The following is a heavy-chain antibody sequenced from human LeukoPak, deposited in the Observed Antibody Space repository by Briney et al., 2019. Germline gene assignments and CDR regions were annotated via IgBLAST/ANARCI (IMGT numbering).Heavy chain of an antibody. CDR3: AKVLGDSSGWYEDYYMDV. CDR1: GFTFSSYA. Sequence: GGSLRLSCAASGFTFSSYAMSWVRQAPGKGLEWVSSVSGGGGSTYYADSVKGRFTISRDNSKNTLYLQMNSLRAEDTAVYYCAKVLGDSSGWYEDYYMDVWGKGTTVTVSS. V-gene: IGHV3-23*01. CDR2: VSGGGGST. J-gene: IGHJ6*03. D-gene: IGHD6-19*01.